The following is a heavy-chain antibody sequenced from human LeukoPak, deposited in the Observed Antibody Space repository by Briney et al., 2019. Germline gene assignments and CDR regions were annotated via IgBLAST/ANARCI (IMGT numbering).Heavy chain of an antibody. CDR2: IYYSGST. Sequence: SETLSLTCTVSGGSISSYYWSWIRQPPGKGLEWIGYIYYSGSTNYNPSLKSRVTISVDTSKNQFSLKLSSVTAADTAVYYCARGIDGYYFDYWGQGTLVTVSS. J-gene: IGHJ4*02. D-gene: IGHD3-9*01. CDR3: ARGIDGYYFDY. V-gene: IGHV4-59*01. CDR1: GGSISSYY.